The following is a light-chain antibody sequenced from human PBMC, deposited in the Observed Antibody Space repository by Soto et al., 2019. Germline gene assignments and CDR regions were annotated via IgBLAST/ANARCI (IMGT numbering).Light chain of an antibody. CDR3: QQYGSSQIT. CDR1: QSVSSN. Sequence: EIVMTQSPATLSVSPGERASLSCRASQSVSSNLAWYEHKPGRAPRLLIYGASTRATGIPARFSGSGSGTDFTLTISRLEPEDFAVYYCQQYGSSQITFGQGTRLEIK. J-gene: IGKJ5*01. V-gene: IGKV3-15*01. CDR2: GAS.